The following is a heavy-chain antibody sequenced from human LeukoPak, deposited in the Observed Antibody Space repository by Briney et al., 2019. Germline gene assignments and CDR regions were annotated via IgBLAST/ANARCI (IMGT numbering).Heavy chain of an antibody. Sequence: SETLSLTCTVSGGSISSYYWSWIRQPPGKGLEWIGYIYYSGSTNYNPSLKSRVTISVDTSKNQFSLKLSSVTAADTAVYYCASHITMVRGVFDYWGQGTLVTVSS. CDR1: GGSISSYY. D-gene: IGHD3-10*01. J-gene: IGHJ4*02. V-gene: IGHV4-59*12. CDR3: ASHITMVRGVFDY. CDR2: IYYSGST.